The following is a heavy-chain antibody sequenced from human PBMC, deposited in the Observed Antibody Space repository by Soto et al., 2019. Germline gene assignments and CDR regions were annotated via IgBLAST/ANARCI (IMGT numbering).Heavy chain of an antibody. CDR3: AIDTGFYGGYNWFDP. J-gene: IGHJ5*02. CDR1: GGSISGAAYY. CDR2: IYYTGTT. Sequence: QVQLQESGPGLLKPSQTLSLTCTVSGGSISGAAYYWSWIRHLPGKGLEWIGYIYYTGTTYYRPSLVSRVTISLDTSKNQFSLKLTSVTAADTAVYYCAIDTGFYGGYNWFDPWGQGTLVTVAS. D-gene: IGHD3-16*01. V-gene: IGHV4-31*03.